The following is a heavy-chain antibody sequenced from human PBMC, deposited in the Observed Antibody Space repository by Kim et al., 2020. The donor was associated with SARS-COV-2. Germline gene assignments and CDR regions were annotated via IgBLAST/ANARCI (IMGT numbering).Heavy chain of an antibody. J-gene: IGHJ5*02. V-gene: IGHV3-30*02. D-gene: IGHD2-15*01. CDR1: GFNFRDYA. Sequence: GGSLRLSCAASGFNFRDYAIHWVRQAPGKGLEWVAFIWYDGTEKFYSDSVRGRFTMSRDNSKDTLYLQMNGLRAEDTAMYYCAKGPDRFSSYSYDLWGQGTLVSVSS. CDR2: IWYDGTEK. CDR3: AKGPDRFSSYSYDL.